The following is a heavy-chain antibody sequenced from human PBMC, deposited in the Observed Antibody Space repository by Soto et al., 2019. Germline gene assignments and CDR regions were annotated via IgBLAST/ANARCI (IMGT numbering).Heavy chain of an antibody. V-gene: IGHV3-21*01. D-gene: IGHD2-2*01. Sequence: EVQLVESGGGLVKPGGSLRLSCAASGFTFSSYSMNWVRQAPGKGLEWVSSISSSSSYIYYADSVKGRFTISRDNAKNSLYLQMNSLRAEDTAVYYCARGYCSSTSCYPYFDYWGQGTLVTVSS. CDR3: ARGYCSSTSCYPYFDY. CDR1: GFTFSSYS. CDR2: ISSSSSYI. J-gene: IGHJ4*02.